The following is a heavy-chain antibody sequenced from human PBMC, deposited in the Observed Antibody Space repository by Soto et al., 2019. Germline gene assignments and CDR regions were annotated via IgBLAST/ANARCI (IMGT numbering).Heavy chain of an antibody. V-gene: IGHV4-39*01. CDR2: IYYSGST. CDR1: GGSISSSSYY. D-gene: IGHD6-25*01. Sequence: QLQLQESGPGLVKPSETLSLTCTVSGGSISSSSYYWGWIRQPPGKGLEWIGSIYYSGSTYYNPSLKSRVTISVDTSKNQFSLKLSSVTAADTAVYYCARFVLPIAAFDYWGQGTLVTVSS. J-gene: IGHJ4*02. CDR3: ARFVLPIAAFDY.